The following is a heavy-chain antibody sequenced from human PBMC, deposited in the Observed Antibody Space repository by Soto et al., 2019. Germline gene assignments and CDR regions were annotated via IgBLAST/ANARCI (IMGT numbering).Heavy chain of an antibody. CDR3: ARYSGTYFFY. V-gene: IGHV4-59*01. Sequence: QVQLQESVPGLVKPSEPLSLTCTVSVGSISSYYWSWIRQPPGKGLEWIGFISYSGSTSYNPSLKSRVNISVDPSNNQFSLNVRSVTAADTAVYYCARYSGTYFFYWGQGTLVTVSS. J-gene: IGHJ4*02. CDR2: ISYSGST. D-gene: IGHD1-26*01. CDR1: VGSISSYY.